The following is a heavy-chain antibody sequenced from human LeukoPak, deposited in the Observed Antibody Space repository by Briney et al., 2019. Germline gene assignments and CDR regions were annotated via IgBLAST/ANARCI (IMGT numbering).Heavy chain of an antibody. J-gene: IGHJ3*02. D-gene: IGHD3-22*01. CDR2: ISSSSTI. CDR3: ARLSGITMIVVFISDAFDI. CDR1: GFTFSSYS. Sequence: GGSLRLSCAASGFTFSSYSMNWVRQAPGKGLEWVSYISSSSTIYYADSVKGRFTISRDNAKNSLYLQMNSLRAEDTAVYYCARLSGITMIVVFISDAFDIWGQGTMVTVSS. V-gene: IGHV3-48*01.